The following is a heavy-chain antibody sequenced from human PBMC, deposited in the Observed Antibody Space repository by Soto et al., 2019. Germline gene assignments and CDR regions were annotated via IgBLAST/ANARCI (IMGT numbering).Heavy chain of an antibody. CDR1: GFTFSDYA. V-gene: IGHV3-23*01. CDR2: LSGSGDNI. Sequence: GGSLRLSCVASGFTFSDYAMSWVRQAPGKGLEWVSSLSGSGDNIYYGDSVKGRFPISRDNSQNTLYLEMSSLRTDDTAVYYCAKGPYDLPSYFDSWGQGTLVTVSS. D-gene: IGHD1-1*01. CDR3: AKGPYDLPSYFDS. J-gene: IGHJ4*02.